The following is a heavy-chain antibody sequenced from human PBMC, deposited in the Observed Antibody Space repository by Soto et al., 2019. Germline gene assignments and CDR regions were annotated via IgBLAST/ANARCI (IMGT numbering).Heavy chain of an antibody. Sequence: QVQLVQSGAGVKKPGSSVKVSGKDSGGTFSSYAISWVRQAPGQGLEWMGGIIPIFGTANYAQKFQGRVTITADESTSTAYMELSSLRSEDTAVYYCARDAGEVAASGEYFQHWGQGTLVTVSS. CDR1: GGTFSSYA. CDR3: ARDAGEVAASGEYFQH. CDR2: IIPIFGTA. D-gene: IGHD6-19*01. V-gene: IGHV1-69*12. J-gene: IGHJ1*01.